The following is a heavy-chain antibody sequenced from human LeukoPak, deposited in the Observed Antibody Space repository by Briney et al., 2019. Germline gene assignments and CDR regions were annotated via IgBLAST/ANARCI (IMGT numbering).Heavy chain of an antibody. D-gene: IGHD1-20*01. CDR3: ARAGLTGSKVAFDV. V-gene: IGHV7-4-1*02. Sequence: ASVKVSCKASGCTFTSYAMNWVRQAPGQGLEWMGWINANTGNPTYAQGFTGRFVFSLDTSVSTAYLQISSLKAEDTAVYYCARAGLTGSKVAFDVWGQGTMVTVSS. CDR2: INANTGNP. J-gene: IGHJ3*01. CDR1: GCTFTSYA.